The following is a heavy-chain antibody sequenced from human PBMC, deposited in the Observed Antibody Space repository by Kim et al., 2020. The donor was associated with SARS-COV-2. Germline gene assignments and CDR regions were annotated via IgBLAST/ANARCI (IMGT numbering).Heavy chain of an antibody. J-gene: IGHJ4*02. D-gene: IGHD3-16*01. CDR3: ARDGGDGYNNFDY. Sequence: SGGTFSSYAISWVRQAPGQGLEWMGRIIPIFGIANYAQKFQGRVTITADKSTSTAYMELSSLRSEDTAVYYCARDGGDGYNNFDYWGQGTLAT. CDR2: IIPIFGIA. CDR1: GGTFSSYA. V-gene: IGHV1-69*04.